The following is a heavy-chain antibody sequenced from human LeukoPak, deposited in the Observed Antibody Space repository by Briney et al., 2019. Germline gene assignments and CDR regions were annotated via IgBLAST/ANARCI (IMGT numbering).Heavy chain of an antibody. CDR3: ARVAQYLVGASSTAFFEY. D-gene: IGHD1-26*01. Sequence: PSETLSLTCTVSDGSISSSSYFWGWIRQPPGKGLEWIGSIYYSGSTYYNPSLKSRVTMSVDTSKNQFSLKLSSVTAADTAVYYCARVAQYLVGASSTAFFEYWGQGTLVTVSS. CDR1: DGSISSSSYF. CDR2: IYYSGST. V-gene: IGHV4-39*01. J-gene: IGHJ4*02.